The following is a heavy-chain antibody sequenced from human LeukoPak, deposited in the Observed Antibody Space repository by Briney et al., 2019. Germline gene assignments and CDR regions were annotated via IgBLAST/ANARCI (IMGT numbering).Heavy chain of an antibody. J-gene: IGHJ4*02. CDR2: IYSGGST. D-gene: IGHD6-19*01. CDR1: GFTVSSNY. Sequence: GGSLRLSCAASGFTVSSNYMSWVRLAPGKGLEWVSVIYSGGSTYYADSVKGRFTISRDNSKNTLYLQMNSLRAEDTAVYYCARDQLLSSGWSFFDYWGQGTLVTVSS. CDR3: ARDQLLSSGWSFFDY. V-gene: IGHV3-53*01.